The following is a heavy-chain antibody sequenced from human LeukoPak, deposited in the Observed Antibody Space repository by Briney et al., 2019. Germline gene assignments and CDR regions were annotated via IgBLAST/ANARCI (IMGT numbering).Heavy chain of an antibody. CDR3: ARDQGPGIAVAGCQAYFDY. CDR2: ISYDGSNK. CDR1: GFTFSSYG. V-gene: IGHV3-30*03. J-gene: IGHJ4*02. D-gene: IGHD6-19*01. Sequence: PGGSLRLSCAASGFTFSSYGMHWVRQAPGKGLEWVAVISYDGSNKYYPGSVKGRFTISRENAKNSLYLQMNSLRAGDTAVYYCARDQGPGIAVAGCQAYFDYWGQGTLVTVSS.